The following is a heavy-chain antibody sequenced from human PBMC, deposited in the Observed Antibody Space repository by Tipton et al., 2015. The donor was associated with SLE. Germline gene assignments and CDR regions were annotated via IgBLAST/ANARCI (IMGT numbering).Heavy chain of an antibody. V-gene: IGHV4-39*06. CDR2: GHYSGAT. D-gene: IGHD2-15*01. CDR3: AREDVGVMVEASFDI. CDR1: GGSINSVGYY. J-gene: IGHJ3*02. Sequence: TLYLTCTVSGGSINSVGYYWGWIRQPPGKGLEWIGTGHYSGATYKHSSLKNRITISVDTSKNQFTLKLSPVTAADTAVYYCAREDVGVMVEASFDIWGQGTVVTVSS.